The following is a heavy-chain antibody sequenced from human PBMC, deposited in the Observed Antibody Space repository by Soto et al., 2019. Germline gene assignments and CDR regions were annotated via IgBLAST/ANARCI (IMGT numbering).Heavy chain of an antibody. D-gene: IGHD1-7*01. CDR3: AKGINWNYFVGWFDP. CDR2: MSYDGSNY. Sequence: QVQLEESGGGVVQPGRSLRLSCAASGFSFSSCGMHWVRQAPGKGLEWLAVMSYDGSNYYYADSLKGRFTISRDNSKSTRYLQMNSLRPEDTAVYYCAKGINWNYFVGWFDPWGQGTLVTVSS. J-gene: IGHJ5*02. CDR1: GFSFSSCG. V-gene: IGHV3-30*18.